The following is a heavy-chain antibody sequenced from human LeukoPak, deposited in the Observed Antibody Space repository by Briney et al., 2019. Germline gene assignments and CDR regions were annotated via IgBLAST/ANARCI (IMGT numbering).Heavy chain of an antibody. D-gene: IGHD3-10*01. J-gene: IGHJ4*02. V-gene: IGHV3-74*01. CDR2: INSDGSST. Sequence: GGSLRLSCAASGFTFSNYWMHWVRQAPGKGLVWVSRINSDGSSTTYADSVKGRFTISRDNAKNTLYLQMNSLRAEDTAVYYCARDFWFGEFNDYWGQGTLVTVSS. CDR3: ARDFWFGEFNDY. CDR1: GFTFSNYW.